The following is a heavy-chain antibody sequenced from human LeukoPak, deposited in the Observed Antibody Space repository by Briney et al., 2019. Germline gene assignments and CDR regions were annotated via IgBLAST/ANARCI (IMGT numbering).Heavy chain of an antibody. J-gene: IGHJ4*02. V-gene: IGHV1-18*01. CDR3: ARDAKFDWLLSGYY. D-gene: IGHD3-9*01. CDR1: GYTFTSYG. CDR2: ISAYSGNT. Sequence: ASVKVSCKASGYTFTSYGISWVRQPPGQGLEWMGWISAYSGNTNYAQKLQGRVTMTTDTSTSTAYMELRSLRSDYTAVYYCARDAKFDWLLSGYYWGQGTLVTGSS.